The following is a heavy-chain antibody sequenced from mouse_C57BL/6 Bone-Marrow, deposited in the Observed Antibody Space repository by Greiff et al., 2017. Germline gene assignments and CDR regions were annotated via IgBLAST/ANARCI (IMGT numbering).Heavy chain of an antibody. D-gene: IGHD1-1*01. CDR2: IHPNSGST. Sequence: VQLQQPGAELVKPGASVKLSCKASGYTFTSYWMHWVKQRPGQGLEWIGMIHPNSGSTNYNEKFKSKATLTVDKSSSTAYMQLSSLTSEDSAVXYWAAIPYYYYGSLRYFDVWGTGTTVTVSS. V-gene: IGHV1-64*01. CDR1: GYTFTSYW. J-gene: IGHJ1*03. CDR3: AAIPYYYYGSLRYFDV.